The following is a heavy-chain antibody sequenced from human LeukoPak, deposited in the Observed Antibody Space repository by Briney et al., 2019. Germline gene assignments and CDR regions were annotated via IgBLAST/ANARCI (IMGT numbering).Heavy chain of an antibody. D-gene: IGHD1-7*01. CDR2: ISGSGGST. CDR1: GFTFSSYA. J-gene: IGHJ4*02. V-gene: IGHV3-23*01. Sequence: GGSLRLSCAASGFTFSSYAMSWVRQAPGKGLEWVSAISGSGGSTYYADSVKGRFTISRDNSKNTLYLQMNSLRAEDTAVYYCAKDPGGRVTGTSDYWGQGTLVTVSS. CDR3: AKDPGGRVTGTSDY.